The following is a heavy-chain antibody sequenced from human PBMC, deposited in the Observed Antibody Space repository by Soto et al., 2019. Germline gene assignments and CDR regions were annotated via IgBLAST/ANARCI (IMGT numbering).Heavy chain of an antibody. CDR2: IHYRGST. J-gene: IGHJ5*02. V-gene: IGHV4-39*01. Sequence: PSETLSLTCSVSGGSISTTYDYWGWIRQPPGRGLEWIATIHYRGSTYYNPSLKSRVTISVDTSKNRFSLRLTSVTAADTAIYYCARHLLVAKAGRFDPWGQGTLVTSPQ. D-gene: IGHD6-13*01. CDR1: GGSISTTYDY. CDR3: ARHLLVAKAGRFDP.